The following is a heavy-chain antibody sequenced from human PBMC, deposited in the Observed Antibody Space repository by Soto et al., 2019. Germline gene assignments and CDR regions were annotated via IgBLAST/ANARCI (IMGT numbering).Heavy chain of an antibody. V-gene: IGHV1-69*13. D-gene: IGHD5-18*01. CDR3: SSGPKRGRGYSYGHFGY. J-gene: IGHJ4*02. Sequence: ASVKVSCKTSGGTFSSYAISWVRQAPGQGLEWMGGIIPIFGTAEYAQKFQGRVTITADESTSTAYLELSSLRSEDTAVYCCSSGPKRGRGYSYGHFGYWVQGTMVRVSA. CDR1: GGTFSSYA. CDR2: IIPIFGTA.